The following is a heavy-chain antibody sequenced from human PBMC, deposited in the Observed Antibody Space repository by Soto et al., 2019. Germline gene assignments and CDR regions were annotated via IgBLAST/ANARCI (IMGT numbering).Heavy chain of an antibody. D-gene: IGHD5-12*01. Sequence: ETLSLTCTVSGASISSYYWSWIRLSAGRGLEWIGRLYTSGSSDYNPSLKSRVTMSADTSKNQFFVKLTSVTAADTAVYYCVRDRYSGYDFWFDPWGQGTLVTVSS. CDR2: LYTSGSS. V-gene: IGHV4-4*07. J-gene: IGHJ5*02. CDR1: GASISSYY. CDR3: VRDRYSGYDFWFDP.